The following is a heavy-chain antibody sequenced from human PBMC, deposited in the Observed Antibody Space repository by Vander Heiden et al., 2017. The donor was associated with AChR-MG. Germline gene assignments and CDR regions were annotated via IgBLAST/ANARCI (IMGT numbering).Heavy chain of an antibody. CDR3: ATVDYFGESKY. D-gene: IGHD3-3*01. V-gene: IGHV3-23*01. J-gene: IGHJ4*02. CDR2: ISGSGTNT. Sequence: QVLESGGGLVPPGGSLRLSCVASGLTSSNYAMSWVRQVPGKGLEWVSGISGSGTNTYHADSVKGRFTISRDNSKNTVFLQMNRLRAEDTAIYYCATVDYFGESKYWGQGTLVTVSS. CDR1: GLTSSNYA.